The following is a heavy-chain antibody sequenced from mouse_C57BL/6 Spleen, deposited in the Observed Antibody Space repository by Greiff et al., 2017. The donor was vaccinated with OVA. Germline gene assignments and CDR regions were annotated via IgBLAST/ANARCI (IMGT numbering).Heavy chain of an antibody. V-gene: IGHV1-74*01. CDR2: IHPSASDT. J-gene: IGHJ4*01. CDR3: AIVVLRPLYAMDG. CDR1: GYTFTSYW. Sequence: VQLQQSGAELVKPGASVKVSCKASGYTFTSYWMHWVKQRPGQGLEWIGRIHPSASDTNYNQKFKGKATLTVDKSSSTAYMQLSSLTSEDSAVYYCAIVVLRPLYAMDGWGQGTSVTVSS. D-gene: IGHD1-2*01.